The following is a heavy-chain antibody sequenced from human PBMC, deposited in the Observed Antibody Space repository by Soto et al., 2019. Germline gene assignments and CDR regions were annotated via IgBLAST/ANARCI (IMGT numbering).Heavy chain of an antibody. CDR1: GFTVSSNY. CDR3: ASCSMITFGGVIVDDAFDM. CDR2: IYSGGSS. J-gene: IGHJ3*02. V-gene: IGHV3-53*01. D-gene: IGHD3-16*02. Sequence: EVQLVESGGGLIQPGGSLRLSCAASGFTVSSNYMSWVRQTPGKGLEWVSIIYSGGSSYYADSVKGRFTISRDNSKNTLYLQMNSLSAEDTAVYYCASCSMITFGGVIVDDAFDMWGQGTMVSVSS.